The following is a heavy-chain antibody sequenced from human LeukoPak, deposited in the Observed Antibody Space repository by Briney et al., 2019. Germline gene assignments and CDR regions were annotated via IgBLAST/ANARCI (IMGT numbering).Heavy chain of an antibody. J-gene: IGHJ4*02. CDR3: ARDYYGSGSPLGYFDY. CDR2: IWYDGSNK. Sequence: GGSLRLSCAASGFTFSSNAMSWVRQAPGKGLEWVAVIWYDGSNKYYADSVKGRFTISRDNSKNTLYLQMNSLRAEDTAVYYCARDYYGSGSPLGYFDYWGQGTLVTVSS. CDR1: GFTFSSNA. D-gene: IGHD3-10*01. V-gene: IGHV3-33*08.